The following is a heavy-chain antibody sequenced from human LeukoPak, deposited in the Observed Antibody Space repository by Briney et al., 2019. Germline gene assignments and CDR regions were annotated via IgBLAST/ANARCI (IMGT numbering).Heavy chain of an antibody. CDR1: GGTFSSYA. D-gene: IGHD6-6*01. J-gene: IGHJ5*01. CDR3: AREYSRSSGRWFGP. V-gene: IGHV1-69*13. Sequence: ASVKVSCKASGGTFSSYAISWVRQAPGQGLEWMGGIIPIFGTANYAQKFQGRVTITADESTSTAYMELSSLRSEDTAVYYCAREYSRSSGRWFGPWGQGTVVTVSS. CDR2: IIPIFGTA.